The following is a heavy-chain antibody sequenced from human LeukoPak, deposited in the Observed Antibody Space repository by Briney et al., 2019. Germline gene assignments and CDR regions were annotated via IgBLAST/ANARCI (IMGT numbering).Heavy chain of an antibody. CDR1: GFTFSGYW. CDR2: INPGGGTT. CDR3: ARVLSGSWDWFDP. V-gene: IGHV3-74*01. J-gene: IGHJ5*02. Sequence: GGSLRLSCAASGFTFSGYWIHWVRQAPGKGREWVSRINPGGGTTTHADSGKGRFTISRDTAKDTVYLQMHSLRAEDTAVYYCARVLSGSWDWFDPWGQGTLVTVSS. D-gene: IGHD3-22*01.